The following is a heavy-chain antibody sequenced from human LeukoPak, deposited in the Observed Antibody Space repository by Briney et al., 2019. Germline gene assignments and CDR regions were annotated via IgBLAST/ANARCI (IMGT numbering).Heavy chain of an antibody. CDR3: ARVRVVITTFDY. CDR1: GGSISSSSYY. V-gene: IGHV4-39*01. Sequence: PSETLSLTCTVSGGSISSSSYYWGWIRQPPGKGLEWIGSIYYSGSTYYNPSLKSRVTISVDTSKSQLSLKLSSVTAADTAVYYCARVRVVITTFDYWGQGTLVTVSS. D-gene: IGHD3-22*01. CDR2: IYYSGST. J-gene: IGHJ4*02.